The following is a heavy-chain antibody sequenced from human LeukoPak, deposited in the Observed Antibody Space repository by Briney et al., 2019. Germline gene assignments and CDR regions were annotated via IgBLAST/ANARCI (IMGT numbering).Heavy chain of an antibody. V-gene: IGHV5-10-1*01. J-gene: IGHJ4*02. CDR2: IDPSDSYT. Sequence: GESLKISCKASGYSFTSYWISWVRQMPGKGLEWMGRIDPSDSYTNYSPSFQGHVTISADKSISTAYLQWSSLKASDTAIYYCARRRRAAAGTSPFDYWGQGTLVTVSS. CDR3: ARRRRAAAGTSPFDY. D-gene: IGHD6-13*01. CDR1: GYSFTSYW.